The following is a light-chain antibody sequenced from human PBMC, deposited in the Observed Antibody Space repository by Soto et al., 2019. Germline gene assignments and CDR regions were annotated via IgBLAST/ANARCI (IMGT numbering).Light chain of an antibody. Sequence: QSALTQPASVSGSHGQSITISCTGTSSDVGGYNYVSWYQQHPVKAPKLMIYAVSNRPSGVSNRFSGSKSGNTASLTISGLQAEDEADYYCSSYTSSSFYVFGTGTNLTVL. CDR2: AVS. CDR1: SSDVGGYNY. CDR3: SSYTSSSFYV. J-gene: IGLJ1*01. V-gene: IGLV2-14*01.